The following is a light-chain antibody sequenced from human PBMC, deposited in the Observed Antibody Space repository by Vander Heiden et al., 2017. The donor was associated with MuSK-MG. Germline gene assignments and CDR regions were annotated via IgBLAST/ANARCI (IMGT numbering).Light chain of an antibody. CDR2: SDI. CDR1: SSNIGSNY. CDR3: AAWDDSLSGRYV. V-gene: IGLV1-47*02. Sequence: QSVLTQPPSVSGTPGQTVTLSCSGSSSNIGSNYVYWYQQLPGTAPKLLIYSDILRPSGVPDRFSGSKSGTSASLAISGLRSEDEAEYFCAAWDDSLSGRYVFGGRTKLTVL. J-gene: IGLJ2*01.